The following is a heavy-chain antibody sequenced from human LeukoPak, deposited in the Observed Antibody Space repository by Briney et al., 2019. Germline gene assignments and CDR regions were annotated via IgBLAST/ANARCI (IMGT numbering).Heavy chain of an antibody. CDR1: GGSISSRNW. J-gene: IGHJ4*02. V-gene: IGHV4-4*02. CDR2: IYHSGST. CDR3: ARASHDYGDYSHFDY. D-gene: IGHD4-17*01. Sequence: ASETLSLTCAVSGGSISSRNWWSWVRQPPGKGLEWIGEIYHSGSTNYNPSLKTRVTISVDKSKNQFSLKLSSVTAADTAVYYCARASHDYGDYSHFDYWGQGTLVTVSS.